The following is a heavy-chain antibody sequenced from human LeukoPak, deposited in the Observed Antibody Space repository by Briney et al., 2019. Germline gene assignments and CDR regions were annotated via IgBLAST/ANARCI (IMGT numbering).Heavy chain of an antibody. Sequence: PSETLSLTCTVSGGSISSDYWSWLRQPPGKGLERIGYIYYSGSTNYNPSLKSRVTISVDTSKNHFSLKLSSVTAADTAVYYCARVSLNSFGGVFYFDYWGRGTLVTVSS. V-gene: IGHV4-59*08. J-gene: IGHJ4*02. CDR3: ARVSLNSFGGVFYFDY. CDR1: GGSISSDY. D-gene: IGHD3-3*01. CDR2: IYYSGST.